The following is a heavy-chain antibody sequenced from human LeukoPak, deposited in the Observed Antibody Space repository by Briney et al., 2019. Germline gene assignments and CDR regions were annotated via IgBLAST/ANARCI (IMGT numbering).Heavy chain of an antibody. D-gene: IGHD6-13*01. CDR2: INHSGST. CDR3: ARFGSSWVPRSYGMDV. J-gene: IGHJ6*02. V-gene: IGHV4-34*01. CDR1: GGSFSGYY. Sequence: SETLSLTCAVYGGSFSGYYWSWIRQPPGKGLEWIGEINHSGSTNYNPSLKSRVTISVDTSKNQFSLKLSSVTAADTAVYYCARFGSSWVPRSYGMDVWGQGTTVTVSS.